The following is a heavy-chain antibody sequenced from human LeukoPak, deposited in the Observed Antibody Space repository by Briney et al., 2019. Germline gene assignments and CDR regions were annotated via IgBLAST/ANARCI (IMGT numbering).Heavy chain of an antibody. J-gene: IGHJ5*02. Sequence: ASVKVSCKASGYTFTGYYMHWVRQAPGQGLEWMGWINPNSGGTNYAQKFQGWVTMTRDTSISIAYMELSRLRSDDTAVYYCVRSGGSPAGPNWFDPWGQGTLVTVSS. V-gene: IGHV1-2*04. CDR3: VRSGGSPAGPNWFDP. CDR1: GYTFTGYY. D-gene: IGHD2-15*01. CDR2: INPNSGGT.